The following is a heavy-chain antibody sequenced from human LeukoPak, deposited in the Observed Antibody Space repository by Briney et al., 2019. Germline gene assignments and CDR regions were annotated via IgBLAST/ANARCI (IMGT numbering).Heavy chain of an antibody. CDR3: ARHQFYAFDV. Sequence: PGGSLRLSCAASGFTFTSYTMNWVRQAPGKGLEWVSYIRTSGGVVSYTDSVRGRFTISTDSAKNSLYLQMNSLRDDDTAVYYCARHQFYAFDVWGQGTMVTVSS. CDR2: IRTSGGVV. J-gene: IGHJ3*01. CDR1: GFTFTSYT. V-gene: IGHV3-48*02.